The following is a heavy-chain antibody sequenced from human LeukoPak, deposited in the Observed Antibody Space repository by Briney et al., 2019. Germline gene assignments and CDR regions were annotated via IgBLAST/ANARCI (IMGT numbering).Heavy chain of an antibody. V-gene: IGHV4-34*01. CDR1: GGSFSGYY. CDR2: INHSGST. J-gene: IGHJ6*03. CDR3: ARERVASYCSSTSCYFHYYYYMDV. D-gene: IGHD2-2*01. Sequence: PSETLSLTCAVYGGSFSGYYWSWIRQPPGKGLEWIGEINHSGSTNYNPSLKSRVTISVDTSKNQFSLKLSSVTAADTAVYYCARERVASYCSSTSCYFHYYYYMDVWGKGTTVTVSS.